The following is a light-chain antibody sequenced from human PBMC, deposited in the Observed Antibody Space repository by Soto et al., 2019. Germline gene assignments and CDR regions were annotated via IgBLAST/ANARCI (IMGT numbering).Light chain of an antibody. CDR2: AAS. CDR3: QQSYSLYT. V-gene: IGKV1-39*01. CDR1: QSISSY. Sequence: DIQMTQSPSSLSASVGVRGTITCRASQSISSYLNWYQQKPGKAPKLLIYAASSLHSGVQSRFSGSGSVTDFTLTISRLQPEDFATYYCQQSYSLYTFGQGTKLEIK. J-gene: IGKJ2*01.